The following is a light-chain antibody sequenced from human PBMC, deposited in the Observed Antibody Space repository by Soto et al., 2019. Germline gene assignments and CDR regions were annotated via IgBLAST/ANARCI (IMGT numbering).Light chain of an antibody. V-gene: IGKV3-11*01. CDR1: QSVSSY. CDR3: QQRSNWPPKIT. Sequence: EIVLTQSPATLSLSPGERATLSCRASQSVSSYLAWYQQKPGQAPRLLIYDASNRATGIPARFSGSGSGTDFTLTISSLEPEDFAVYYCQQRSNWPPKITFGRGPRLEIK. J-gene: IGKJ5*01. CDR2: DAS.